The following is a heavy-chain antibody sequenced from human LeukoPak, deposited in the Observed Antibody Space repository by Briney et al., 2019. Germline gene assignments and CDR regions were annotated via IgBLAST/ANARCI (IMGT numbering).Heavy chain of an antibody. CDR2: ISHSGST. J-gene: IGHJ5*02. CDR1: GFTFSDYY. V-gene: IGHV4-38-2*01. Sequence: GSLRLSCAASGFTFSDYYMSWIRQAPGKGLEWIGTISHSGSTYYNPSLKSRVTVSVDTSKNQFSLKLNSLTAADTAVYYCARGLAAWGQGTLVTVSS. CDR3: ARGLAA.